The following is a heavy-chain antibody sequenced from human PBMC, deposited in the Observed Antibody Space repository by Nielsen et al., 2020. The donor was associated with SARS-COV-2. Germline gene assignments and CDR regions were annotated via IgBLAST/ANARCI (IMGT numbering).Heavy chain of an antibody. D-gene: IGHD2-2*01. J-gene: IGHJ4*02. Sequence: SVKVSCKASGGTFSSYAISWVRQAPGQGLEWMGGIIPIFGTANYAQKFQGRVTITADESTSTAYMELSSLRSEDTAVYYCARVGCSSTSCYEDDYWGQGTLVTVSS. V-gene: IGHV1-69*13. CDR3: ARVGCSSTSCYEDDY. CDR2: IIPIFGTA. CDR1: GGTFSSYA.